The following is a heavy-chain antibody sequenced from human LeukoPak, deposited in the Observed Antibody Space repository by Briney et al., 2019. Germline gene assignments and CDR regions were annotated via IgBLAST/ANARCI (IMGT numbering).Heavy chain of an antibody. D-gene: IGHD1-1*01. CDR3: GRDSGAHYSASRRSPGGWFDP. Sequence: PGGSLRLSCAASGFAFSEFTMSWGPQAPGQGLEWVSSISSRSTDTNYAHSLKGRFTVSRDNARNTLYLQLVSLGGEDTAMYYCGRDSGAHYSASRRSPGGWFDPWGQGILVTVSS. CDR1: GFAFSEFT. CDR2: ISSRSTDT. V-gene: IGHV3-21*01. J-gene: IGHJ5*02.